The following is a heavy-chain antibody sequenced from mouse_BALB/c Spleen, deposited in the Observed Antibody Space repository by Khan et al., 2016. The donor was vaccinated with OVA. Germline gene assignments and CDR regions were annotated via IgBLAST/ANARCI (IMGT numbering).Heavy chain of an antibody. D-gene: IGHD1-1*01. V-gene: IGHV5-6*01. CDR2: VSTGGSYT. CDR1: GFTFSTYG. J-gene: IGHJ3*01. CDR3: TRLAYDYDREGFAY. Sequence: EVELVESGGDLVKPGGSLTLSCAASGFTFSTYGMSWVRQTPDKRLEWVATVSTGGSYTYYPDSVKGRFTISRDNAKNTLYLQMSGLKVEDTAMFYCTRLAYDYDREGFAYWGQGTLVTVSA.